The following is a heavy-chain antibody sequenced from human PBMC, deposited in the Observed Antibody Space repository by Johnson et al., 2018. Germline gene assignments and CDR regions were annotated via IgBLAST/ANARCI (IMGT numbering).Heavy chain of an antibody. J-gene: IGHJ3*02. CDR2: IYTSGST. V-gene: IGHV4-4*07. CDR3: AGDNSSGWDHDAFDI. D-gene: IGHD6-19*01. CDR1: GGSISSYY. Sequence: QVQLQESGPGLVKPSETLSLTCTVSGGSISSYYWSWIRQPAGKGLEWIGRIYTSGSTNYNPSLKSRVTMSVDTSKNQFSLKLSSVTAADTAVYYFAGDNSSGWDHDAFDIWGQGTMVTVSS.